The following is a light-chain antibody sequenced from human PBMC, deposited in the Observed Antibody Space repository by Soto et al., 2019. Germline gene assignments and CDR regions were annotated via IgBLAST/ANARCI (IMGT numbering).Light chain of an antibody. CDR2: GAS. CDR1: QSVSSSY. Sequence: VVTKSPDTLSLSQGERATLSCRASQSVSSSYLAWYQQKPGQAPRLLMYGASTRATGIPDRFSGSGSETDFTLTISRLEPEDFAVYYCPQYASTPRTFGQGTKVDIK. J-gene: IGKJ1*01. CDR3: PQYASTPRT. V-gene: IGKV3-20*01.